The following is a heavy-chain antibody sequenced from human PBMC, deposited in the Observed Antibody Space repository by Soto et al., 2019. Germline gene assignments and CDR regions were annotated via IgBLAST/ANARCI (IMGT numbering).Heavy chain of an antibody. CDR1: GFTFAYYE. V-gene: IGHV3-48*03. CDR2: ISSSGDTI. D-gene: IGHD3-10*01. J-gene: IGHJ3*01. CDR3: ARSAMVRSLDL. Sequence: EVQLVESGGGLVQPGGSLRLSCAASGFTFAYYEMNWVRQAPGKGLEWVSCISSSGDTIHYADSVKGRFTISRENAKNSLYLQMNSLRVDDTAVYYWARSAMVRSLDLWGQGTMVTVSS.